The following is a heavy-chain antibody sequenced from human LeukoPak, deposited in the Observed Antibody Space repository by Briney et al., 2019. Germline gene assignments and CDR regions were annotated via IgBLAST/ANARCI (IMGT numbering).Heavy chain of an antibody. V-gene: IGHV1-8*01. Sequence: GASVKVSCKASGYTFTSYDINWVRQATGQGLEWMGWMNPNSGNTGYAQKFQGIVTMTRNTSISTAYMELSSLRSEDTAVYYCARGNYDSRMYYFDYWGQGTLVTVSS. CDR3: ARGNYDSRMYYFDY. CDR2: MNPNSGNT. D-gene: IGHD3-22*01. J-gene: IGHJ4*02. CDR1: GYTFTSYD.